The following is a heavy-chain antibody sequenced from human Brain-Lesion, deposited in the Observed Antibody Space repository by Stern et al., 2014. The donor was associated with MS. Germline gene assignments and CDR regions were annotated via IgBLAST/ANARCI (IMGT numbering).Heavy chain of an antibody. CDR3: ARGERWFDS. J-gene: IGHJ5*01. CDR1: GFNFSNYW. D-gene: IGHD3-10*01. Sequence: VQLVESGGGLVQPGGSLRLSCAASGFNFSNYWMHWVRQAPGKGLVWVSRVNNDGRRTSYADSVKGRFTMSRDNAKNTLYLQMNSLRVEDTAIYYCARGERWFDSWGQGTLVTVSS. V-gene: IGHV3-74*02. CDR2: VNNDGRRT.